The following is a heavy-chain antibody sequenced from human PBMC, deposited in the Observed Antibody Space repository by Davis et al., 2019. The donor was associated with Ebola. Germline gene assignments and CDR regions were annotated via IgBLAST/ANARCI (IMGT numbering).Heavy chain of an antibody. CDR1: GFSVSDKY. CDR2: IYRDGRT. CDR3: TPQVAGDFWYFDP. V-gene: IGHV3-53*01. J-gene: IGHJ5*02. Sequence: GESLKISCAASGFSVSDKYMSWVRQAPGKGLEWVSVIYRDGRTYHADSVKGRFTISRDNSKNTVYLQMNSLRAEDTAVNYCTPQVAGDFWYFDPWGRGTRVTVSS. D-gene: IGHD4-17*01.